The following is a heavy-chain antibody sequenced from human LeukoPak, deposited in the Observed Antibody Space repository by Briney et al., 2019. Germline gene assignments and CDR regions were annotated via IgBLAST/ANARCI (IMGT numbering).Heavy chain of an antibody. D-gene: IGHD3-22*01. Sequence: ASVKVSCKASGYTFTNYYMHWVRQAPGQGLEWMGLINPSGGYTNYAQKSQGRVTMTRDTSTSTVYMELSSLRSEDTAVYYCARGLHLPYYDRSGYFDYWGQGTLVTVSS. V-gene: IGHV1-46*01. J-gene: IGHJ4*02. CDR1: GYTFTNYY. CDR2: INPSGGYT. CDR3: ARGLHLPYYDRSGYFDY.